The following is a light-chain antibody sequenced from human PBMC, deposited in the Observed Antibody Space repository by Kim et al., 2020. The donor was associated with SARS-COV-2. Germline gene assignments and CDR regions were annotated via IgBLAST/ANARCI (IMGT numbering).Light chain of an antibody. CDR3: QQANSFLYG. Sequence: SASVGNRVTISCRSSQCISSWLAGYQQKPGKAPKLLIYAVSSLQSGVPLMFRGSGSGTDFTLSISSLQPEDFATFYCQQANSFLYGFCEGTKLE. CDR1: QCISSW. J-gene: IGKJ2*03. CDR2: AVS. V-gene: IGKV1-12*01.